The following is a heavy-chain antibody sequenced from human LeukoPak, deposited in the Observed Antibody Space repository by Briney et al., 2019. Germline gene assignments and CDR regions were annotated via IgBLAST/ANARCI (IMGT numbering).Heavy chain of an antibody. J-gene: IGHJ4*02. CDR2: IKQDGSEK. CDR1: GFTFSSYW. V-gene: IGHV3-7*01. CDR3: ARRRGYCSSTSCSHYYFDY. Sequence: QPGGSLRLSCAASGFTFSSYWMSWVRQAPGKGLGWVANIKQDGSEKYYVDPVKGRFTISRDNAKNSLYLQMNSLRAEDTAVYYCARRRGYCSSTSCSHYYFDYWGQGTLVTVSS. D-gene: IGHD2-2*01.